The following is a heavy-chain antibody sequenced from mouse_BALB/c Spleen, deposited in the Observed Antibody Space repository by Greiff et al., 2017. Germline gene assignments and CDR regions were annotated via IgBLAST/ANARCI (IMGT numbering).Heavy chain of an antibody. D-gene: IGHD2-3*01. CDR1: GYAFTNYL. CDR3: ARRGDGYSFAY. Sequence: QVQLKQSGAELVRPGTSVKVSCKASGYAFTNYLIEWVKQRPGQGLEWIGVINPGSGGTNYNEKFKGKATLTADKSSSTAYMQLSSLTSDDSAVYFCARRGDGYSFAYWGQGTLVTVSA. V-gene: IGHV1-54*01. CDR2: INPGSGGT. J-gene: IGHJ3*01.